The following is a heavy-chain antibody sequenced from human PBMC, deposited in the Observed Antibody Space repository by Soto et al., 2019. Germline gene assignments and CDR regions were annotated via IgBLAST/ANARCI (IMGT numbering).Heavy chain of an antibody. CDR3: ARDQIVFPYYYYMDV. J-gene: IGHJ6*03. CDR1: GFTFSDHY. CDR2: TRNKANSYTT. Sequence: GGSLRLSCAASGFTFSDHYMDWVRQAPGKGLEWVGRTRNKANSYTTEYAASVKGRFTISRDDSKNSLYLQMNSLKTEDTAVYYCARDQIVFPYYYYMDVWGKGTTVTVSS. D-gene: IGHD3-16*02. V-gene: IGHV3-72*01.